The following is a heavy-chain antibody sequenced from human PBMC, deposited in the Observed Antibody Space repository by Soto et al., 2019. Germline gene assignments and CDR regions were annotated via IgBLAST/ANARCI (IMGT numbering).Heavy chain of an antibody. J-gene: IGHJ5*02. CDR1: CDSISRGYY. CDR3: ARGRFSTYDVWGGYTTGANWFEP. CDR2: INHSGIT. D-gene: IGHD3-3*01. V-gene: IGHV4-34*01. Sequence: SETLSRTCAVSCDSISRGYYWSWIRQPPWKGLEWIGEINHSGITNYNPSLKSRVTISVDTSKNQFSLKLSSVTAADTAVYYYARGRFSTYDVWGGYTTGANWFEPWAQGTLVTLSS.